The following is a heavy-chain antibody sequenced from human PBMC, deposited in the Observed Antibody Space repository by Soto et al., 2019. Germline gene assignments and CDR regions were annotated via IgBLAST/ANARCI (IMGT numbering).Heavy chain of an antibody. CDR2: IYHSGST. Sequence: SETLSLTCAVSGGSISSSNWWSWIRQPPGKGLEWIGEIYHSGSTNYNPSLKSRVTISLDTSKSQISLKLSSVTAADTAVYSCARGNGWYPDWGQGTLVTVSS. D-gene: IGHD6-19*01. V-gene: IGHV4-4*02. CDR3: ARGNGWYPD. CDR1: GGSISSSNW. J-gene: IGHJ4*02.